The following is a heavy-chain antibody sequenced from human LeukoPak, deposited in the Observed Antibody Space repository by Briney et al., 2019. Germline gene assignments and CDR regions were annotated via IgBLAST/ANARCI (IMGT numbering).Heavy chain of an antibody. CDR1: GFTFSTYA. CDR2: ISGSGGST. CDR3: AKYIKPGSLIRGDAFDI. J-gene: IGHJ3*02. V-gene: IGHV3-23*01. D-gene: IGHD3-3*01. Sequence: GGSLRLSCAASGFTFSTYAMSGGRHAPGKGLEWGSAISGSGGSTYYADSVKGRFTISRDNSKNTLYLQMNSLRAEDTAVYYCAKYIKPGSLIRGDAFDIWGQGTMVTVSS.